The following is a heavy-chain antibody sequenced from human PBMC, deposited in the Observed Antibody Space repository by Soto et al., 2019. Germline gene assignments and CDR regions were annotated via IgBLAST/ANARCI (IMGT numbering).Heavy chain of an antibody. Sequence: GGSLRLSCAASGFTFGDYAMQWVRQAPGKGLEWVSAISWNSGSIDYADSVKGRFTISRDNAKNTLYLQMNTVRAEDTALYFCARAFGDRIYYFDYWGQGTLVTAPQ. CDR2: ISWNSGSI. D-gene: IGHD3-10*01. CDR3: ARAFGDRIYYFDY. CDR1: GFTFGDYA. J-gene: IGHJ4*02. V-gene: IGHV3-9*01.